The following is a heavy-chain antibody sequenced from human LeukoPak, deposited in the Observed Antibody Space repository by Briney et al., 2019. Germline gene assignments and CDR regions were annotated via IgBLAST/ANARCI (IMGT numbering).Heavy chain of an antibody. CDR2: MNPNSGNT. Sequence: ASVKVSCKASGYTFTSYDINWVRQATGQGLEWMGWMNPNSGNTGYAQKFQGRVTITRNTSIRTAYMELSRLRSEDTAVYYCARFSDKKRGFYGRYFDYWGQGTLVTVSS. D-gene: IGHD4-17*01. CDR3: ARFSDKKRGFYGRYFDY. J-gene: IGHJ4*02. V-gene: IGHV1-8*03. CDR1: GYTFTSYD.